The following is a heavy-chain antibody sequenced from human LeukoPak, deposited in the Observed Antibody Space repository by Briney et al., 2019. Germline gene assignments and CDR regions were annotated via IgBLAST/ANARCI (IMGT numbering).Heavy chain of an antibody. Sequence: GGSLRLSCAASGFTFSSYAMSWVRQAPGKGLEWVSAISGSGGSTYYADSVKGRFTISRDNSKNTLYLQMNSLRAEDTAAYYCAKDRGSPSREGFDYWGQGTLVTVSS. CDR2: ISGSGGST. J-gene: IGHJ4*02. D-gene: IGHD2-15*01. CDR3: AKDRGSPSREGFDY. V-gene: IGHV3-23*01. CDR1: GFTFSSYA.